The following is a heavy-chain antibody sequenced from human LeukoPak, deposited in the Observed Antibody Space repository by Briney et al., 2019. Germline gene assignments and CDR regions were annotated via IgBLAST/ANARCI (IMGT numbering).Heavy chain of an antibody. Sequence: GGSLRLSCVASGFTFGKYWMSWVRKAPGKGLEWVANIKLDGSEKNYVDSVKGRFTISRDNTKNSLYLQMNSLRVEDTAVFYCARDQYDTWSRRGNFDSWGQGTLVIVSS. CDR2: IKLDGSEK. J-gene: IGHJ4*02. D-gene: IGHD3-3*01. CDR1: GFTFGKYW. V-gene: IGHV3-7*03. CDR3: ARDQYDTWSRRGNFDS.